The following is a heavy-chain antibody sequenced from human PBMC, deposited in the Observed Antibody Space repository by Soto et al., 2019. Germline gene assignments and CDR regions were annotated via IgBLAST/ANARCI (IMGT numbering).Heavy chain of an antibody. V-gene: IGHV3-30*03. D-gene: IGHD2-2*01. CDR2: ISYEGSSQ. Sequence: VQLVESGGGLVQPGGSLRLSCAASGFTFSSYSMNWVRQAPGKGLEWVALISYEGSSQYYADSVKGRFTISRDRSKNTLYLQMNSLGAADTAVYYCGRCTSTSCHLGSDYWGQGTLVTVSS. J-gene: IGHJ4*02. CDR1: GFTFSSYS. CDR3: GRCTSTSCHLGSDY.